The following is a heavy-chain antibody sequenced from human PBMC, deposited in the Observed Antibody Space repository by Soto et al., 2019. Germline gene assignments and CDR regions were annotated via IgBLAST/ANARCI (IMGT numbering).Heavy chain of an antibody. Sequence: EVQLVQSGAEVKKPGESLRISCKGSGYSFTSYWITWVRQMPGKGLEWMGRVDPSDSATNYSPSFQGHVTISVDKSISTAYLQWSNLKASDTAMYYCARQYEMATITDWGQGTLVTVSS. CDR2: VDPSDSAT. CDR1: GYSFTSYW. CDR3: ARQYEMATITD. D-gene: IGHD5-12*01. J-gene: IGHJ4*02. V-gene: IGHV5-10-1*03.